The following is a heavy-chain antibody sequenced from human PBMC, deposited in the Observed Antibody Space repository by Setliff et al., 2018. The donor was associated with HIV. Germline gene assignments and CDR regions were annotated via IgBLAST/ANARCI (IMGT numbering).Heavy chain of an antibody. CDR2: MNRDGSEK. D-gene: IGHD3-10*01. CDR1: GFTFSNSW. J-gene: IGHJ3*02. Sequence: GGSLRLSCAASGFTFSNSWMTWVRQAPGRGLEYVAGMNRDGSEKGYADSVKGRFSISRDNAKNSLYLQMSSLRTEGTAVYFCARDPAFGAFDIWGQGTMVTVSS. CDR3: ARDPAFGAFDI. V-gene: IGHV3-7*04.